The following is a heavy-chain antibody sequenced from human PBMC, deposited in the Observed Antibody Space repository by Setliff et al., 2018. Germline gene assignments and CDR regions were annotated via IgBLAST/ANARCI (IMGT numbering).Heavy chain of an antibody. J-gene: IGHJ4*02. CDR1: GGSIDSHY. CDR2: IYYGGST. Sequence: PSETLSLTCSVSGGSIDSHYWSWIRQPPGKGLEWIGYIYYGGSTNYNPSLNSRVAISVDTSKNQFSLILSSVTAADTAVYYCASERESASRQTYFDSWGQGTLVTVSS. D-gene: IGHD2-15*01. V-gene: IGHV4-59*11. CDR3: ASERESASRQTYFDS.